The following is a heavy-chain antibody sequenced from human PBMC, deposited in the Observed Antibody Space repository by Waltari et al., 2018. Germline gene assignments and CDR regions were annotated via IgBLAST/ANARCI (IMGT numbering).Heavy chain of an antibody. CDR1: GGSISSGGYS. CDR3: ARSSITELDY. D-gene: IGHD6-13*01. J-gene: IGHJ4*02. CDR2: IYHSGSA. V-gene: IGHV4-30-2*01. Sequence: QLQLQESGSGLVKPSQTLSLTCTVSGGSISSGGYSWSWIRQPPGKGLEWIGYIYHSGSAYYKSSLKSRVTISVDSTKNQFSLKLTSVTAADTAVYYCARSSITELDYWGQGILVTVSS.